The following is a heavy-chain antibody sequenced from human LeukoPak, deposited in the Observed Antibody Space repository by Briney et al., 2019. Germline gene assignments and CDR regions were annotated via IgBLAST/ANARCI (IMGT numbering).Heavy chain of an antibody. J-gene: IGHJ4*02. D-gene: IGHD3-16*01. CDR2: INWNGGST. CDR3: ARGGEHGLGPFDY. CDR1: GFTFSSYG. V-gene: IGHV3-20*04. Sequence: GGSLRLSCAASGFTFSSYGMYWVRQAPGKGLEWVSGINWNGGSTGYADSVKGRFTISRDNAKNSLYLQMNSLRAEDTALYYCARGGEHGLGPFDYWGQGTLVTVSS.